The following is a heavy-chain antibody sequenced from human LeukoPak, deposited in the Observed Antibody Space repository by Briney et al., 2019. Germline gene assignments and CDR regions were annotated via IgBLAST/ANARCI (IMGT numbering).Heavy chain of an antibody. CDR3: ARAYYGDYYFDY. V-gene: IGHV4-31*02. Sequence: IGYIYYSGNTYYNPSLKSRVTISVDTSKNQFSLKLSSVTAADTAVYYCARAYYGDYYFDYWGQGTLVTVSS. D-gene: IGHD4-17*01. J-gene: IGHJ4*02. CDR2: IYYSGNT.